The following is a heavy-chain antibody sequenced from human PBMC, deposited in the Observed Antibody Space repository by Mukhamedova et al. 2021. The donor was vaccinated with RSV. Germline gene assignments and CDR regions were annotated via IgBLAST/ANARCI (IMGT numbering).Heavy chain of an antibody. CDR3: ARDREDFWSGYYTLYYFDY. D-gene: IGHD3-3*01. Sequence: SWIRQAPGKGLEWVSYISSSSYTNYADSVKGRFTISRDNAKNSLYLQMNSLRAEDTAVYYCARDREDFWSGYYTLYYFDYWGQG. V-gene: IGHV3-11*06. CDR2: ISSSSYT. J-gene: IGHJ4*02.